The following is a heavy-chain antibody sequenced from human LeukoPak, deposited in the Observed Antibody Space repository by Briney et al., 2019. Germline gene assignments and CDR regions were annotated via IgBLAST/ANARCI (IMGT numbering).Heavy chain of an antibody. V-gene: IGHV3-30*04. D-gene: IGHD1-14*01. CDR3: AKDLTGPDRDY. J-gene: IGHJ4*02. Sequence: GGSLRLSCAASGFTFSSYAMHWVRQAPGKGLEWVAVISYDGSNKYYADSVKGRFTISRDNSKNTLYLQMNSLRAEDTAVYYCAKDLTGPDRDYWGQGTLVTVSS. CDR2: ISYDGSNK. CDR1: GFTFSSYA.